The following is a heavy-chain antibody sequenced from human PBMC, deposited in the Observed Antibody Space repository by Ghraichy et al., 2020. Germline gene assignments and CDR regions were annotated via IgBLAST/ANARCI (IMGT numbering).Heavy chain of an antibody. V-gene: IGHV4-38-2*02. CDR1: GYSISSGYY. CDR3: ARQEGRDGMDV. J-gene: IGHJ6*02. Sequence: SETLSLTCTVSGYSISSGYYWGWIRQPPGKGLEWIGSIYHSGSTYYNPSLKSRVTISVDTSKNQFSPKLSSVTAADTAVYYCARQEGRDGMDVWGQGTTVTVSS. D-gene: IGHD1-26*01. CDR2: IYHSGST.